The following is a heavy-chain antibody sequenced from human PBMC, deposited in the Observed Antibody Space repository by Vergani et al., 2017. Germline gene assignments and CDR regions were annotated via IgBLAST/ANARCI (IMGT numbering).Heavy chain of an antibody. D-gene: IGHD2-8*01. CDR3: ARVKTETNGHLYYYYYMDV. CDR1: GGSFTSYH. Sequence: QVQLQQWGGGLLKPSETLSLTCVVNGGSFTSYHWTWIRQSPGEGLEWVGDIDHTGRPDYNTSLKSRLTMSVDKSRNQFSLTLNSVTATDTAIYFCARVKTETNGHLYYYYYMDVWGQGTAVTVS. CDR2: IDHTGRP. V-gene: IGHV4-34*01. J-gene: IGHJ6*03.